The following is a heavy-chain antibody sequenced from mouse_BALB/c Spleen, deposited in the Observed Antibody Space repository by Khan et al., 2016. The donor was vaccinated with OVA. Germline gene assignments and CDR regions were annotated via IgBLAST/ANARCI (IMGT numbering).Heavy chain of an antibody. CDR2: IDSNGGIT. CDR1: SFTTSSYG. J-gene: IGHJ2*01. D-gene: IGHD2-12*01. Sequence: EVELVEPGVGIVQPGGSLKRPCAVFSFTTSSYGMSSVRQTPDKRLELVATIDSNGGITHYPDSVKRRFTISGDNAKNTLNLEMRSLKSEETAMYYCARSAIWGQGTTLTVSS. V-gene: IGHV5-6-3*01. CDR3: ARSAI.